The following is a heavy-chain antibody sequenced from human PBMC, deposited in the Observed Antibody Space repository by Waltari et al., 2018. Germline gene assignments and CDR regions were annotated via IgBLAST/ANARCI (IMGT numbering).Heavy chain of an antibody. D-gene: IGHD1-26*01. J-gene: IGHJ2*01. Sequence: QVQLQESGPGLVKPSETLSLTCAVSGYSISSGYYWGWIRQPPGKGLEWIGSIYHSGSTSYNPSLKSRVTISVDTSKNQFSLKLSSVTAADTAVYYCARQLASGSYGGWTPKGTNWYFDLWGRGTLVTVSS. V-gene: IGHV4-38-2*01. CDR2: IYHSGST. CDR1: GYSISSGYY. CDR3: ARQLASGSYGGWTPKGTNWYFDL.